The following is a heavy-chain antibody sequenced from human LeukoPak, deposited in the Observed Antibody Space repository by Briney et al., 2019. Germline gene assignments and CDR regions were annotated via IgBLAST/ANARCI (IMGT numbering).Heavy chain of an antibody. CDR1: GVSTSSHY. Sequence: SETLSLTCTVSGVSTSSHYWSWIRQPPGKGLDYIGYIYHSGSTNYNPSLKSRVTISVDTSKNQFSLKLSSVTAADTAVYYCARASAGYSSSWYSVPYFDYWGQGTLVTVSS. CDR3: ARASAGYSSSWYSVPYFDY. D-gene: IGHD6-13*01. J-gene: IGHJ4*02. V-gene: IGHV4-59*11. CDR2: IYHSGST.